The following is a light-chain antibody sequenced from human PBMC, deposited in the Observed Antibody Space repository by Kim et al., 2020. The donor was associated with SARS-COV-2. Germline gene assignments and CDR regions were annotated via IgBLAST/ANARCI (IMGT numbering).Light chain of an antibody. Sequence: KTANVTWEGNAIGEKALHWDQQKAGQAPLLVIHSDSRRPTGIPGRISASKSGNTATLTISRVAAGDEADYYCQVWNETSEHVVFGGGTQLTVL. CDR1: AIGEKA. CDR2: SDS. J-gene: IGLJ2*01. CDR3: QVWNETSEHVV. V-gene: IGLV3-21*04.